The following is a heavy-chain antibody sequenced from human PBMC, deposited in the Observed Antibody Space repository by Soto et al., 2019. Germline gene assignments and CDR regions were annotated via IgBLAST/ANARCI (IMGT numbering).Heavy chain of an antibody. CDR3: ARADYEILTGSYAMGV. D-gene: IGHD3-9*01. Sequence: PSETLSLTCTVSDDFISSYYWNWIRQPAGKGLEWIGRVSTSGATNYNPSLESRVTMSVDTSKKQFSLKLTSVTAADTAVYFCARADYEILTGSYAMGVWGQGTTVSVS. CDR2: VSTSGAT. V-gene: IGHV4-4*07. J-gene: IGHJ6*02. CDR1: DDFISSYY.